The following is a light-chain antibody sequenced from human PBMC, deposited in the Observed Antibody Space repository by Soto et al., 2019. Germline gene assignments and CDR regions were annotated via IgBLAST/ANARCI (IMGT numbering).Light chain of an antibody. J-gene: IGKJ2*01. CDR3: QHYKA. CDR2: EAS. Sequence: DIQMTQSPSTLSASVGDRVTITCRASQSISNWLAWYQQKPGKAPKVLIYEASNLESGVPSRFSGSGSGTEFTLTISSLQPDDFATYYCQHYKAFGQGTELEIK. V-gene: IGKV1-5*03. CDR1: QSISNW.